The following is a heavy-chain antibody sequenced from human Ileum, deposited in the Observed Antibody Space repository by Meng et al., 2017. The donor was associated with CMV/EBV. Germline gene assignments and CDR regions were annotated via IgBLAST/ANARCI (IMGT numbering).Heavy chain of an antibody. J-gene: IGHJ5*02. D-gene: IGHD6-19*01. CDR3: AYRRGGGSGWNWFGP. CDR2: IYWDDDK. CDR1: GFPLTTNGAG. Sequence: QTTLKASGPSVVKPTQTLTLTFTCSGFPLTTNGAGVGWLRQPPGKALEWLALIYWDDDKHYSPSLESRLTIIKDTSRNRVIFIMTDMDPIDTATYYCAYRRGGGSGWNWFGPWGQGTLVTVSS. V-gene: IGHV2-5*02.